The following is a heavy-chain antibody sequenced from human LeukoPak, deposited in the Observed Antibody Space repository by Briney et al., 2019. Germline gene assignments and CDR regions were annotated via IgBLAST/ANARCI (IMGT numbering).Heavy chain of an antibody. CDR1: GFTFSSYS. CDR3: ARPTPGTGVGDY. Sequence: GGSLRLSCVASGFTFSSYSMNWVRQAPGKGLEWVSYITRSSSAKFYADSVKGRFTISRDNSKNTLYLQMNSLRAEDTAVYYCARPTPGTGVGDYWGQGTLVTVSS. CDR2: ITRSSSAK. V-gene: IGHV3-48*01. J-gene: IGHJ4*02. D-gene: IGHD7-27*01.